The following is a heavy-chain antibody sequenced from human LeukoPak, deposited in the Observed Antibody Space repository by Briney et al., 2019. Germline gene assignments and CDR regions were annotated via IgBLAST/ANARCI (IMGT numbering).Heavy chain of an antibody. CDR3: AKRPPSILAYDN. CDR1: GFTFSSYA. Sequence: GGSLRLSCAASGFTFSSYAMSWVRQAPGKGREWFSLISVSVGTTYYADSVNGRFTISRDNSKNPVYLQMNSLRAEDTAVYYCAKRPPSILAYDNWGQGTLVIVSS. V-gene: IGHV3-23*01. CDR2: ISVSVGTT. D-gene: IGHD3-3*01. J-gene: IGHJ4*02.